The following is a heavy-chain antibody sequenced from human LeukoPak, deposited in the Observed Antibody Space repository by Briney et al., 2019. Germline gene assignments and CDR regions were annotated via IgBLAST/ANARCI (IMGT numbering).Heavy chain of an antibody. Sequence: SETLSLTCTVSGGSLNSYYWTWIRQPPGKGLEWIGYIYYSGSTNYNPSLKSRVTMSVDTSKNQFSLKLKSVTAADTAMYYCARSGTVTGYLYWGQGSLVIVSS. D-gene: IGHD3-9*01. CDR2: IYYSGST. CDR3: ARSGTVTGYLY. CDR1: GGSLNSYY. J-gene: IGHJ4*02. V-gene: IGHV4-59*01.